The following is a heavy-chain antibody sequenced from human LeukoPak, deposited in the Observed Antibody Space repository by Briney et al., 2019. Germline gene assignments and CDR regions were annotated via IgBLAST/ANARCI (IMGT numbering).Heavy chain of an antibody. CDR1: GFTFSRSG. V-gene: IGHV3-33*03. CDR3: PCLAAIDY. J-gene: IGHJ4*02. D-gene: IGHD2-15*01. Sequence: GGSLRLSCAASGFTFSRSGMHWVRQAPGKGLEWVAVIWYDGSNKYYVDSVKGRFTISRDNAKNSLYLQMNSLRAEDTAVYYCPCLAAIDYWGQGTLVTVSS. CDR2: IWYDGSNK.